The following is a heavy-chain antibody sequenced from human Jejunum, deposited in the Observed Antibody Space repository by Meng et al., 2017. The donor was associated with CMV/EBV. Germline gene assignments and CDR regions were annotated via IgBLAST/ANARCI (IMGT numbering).Heavy chain of an antibody. CDR2: IGVDGET. J-gene: IGHJ6*02. V-gene: IGHV3-13*01. CDR3: SRVHPYYFGMDV. CDR1: GLICSRYD. Sequence: AALGLICSRYDMNWVQQSTGKGVERVSTIGVDGETYYVSSVKGRFTISRETAKNSLYLQMNSLRPGDTAVYYCSRVHPYYFGMDVWGQGTTVTVSS.